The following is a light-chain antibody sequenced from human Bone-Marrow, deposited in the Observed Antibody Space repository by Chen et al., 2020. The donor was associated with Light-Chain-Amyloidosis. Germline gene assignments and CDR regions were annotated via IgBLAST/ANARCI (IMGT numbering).Light chain of an antibody. J-gene: IGKJ4*01. CDR1: QSVARY. CDR3: LQRGDRPPLT. CDR2: EAS. V-gene: IGKV3-11*01. Sequence: EIVLTQSPATLSLSPGERATLSCRASQSVARYLAWYQQKPGQAPRLLIYEASNRATGIPARFSGSGSGTDFTLTISSLEPEDFAVYYCLQRGDRPPLTFGGGTKVEIK.